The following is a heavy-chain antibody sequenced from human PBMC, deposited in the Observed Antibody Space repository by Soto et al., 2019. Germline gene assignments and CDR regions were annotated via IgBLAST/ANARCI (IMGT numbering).Heavy chain of an antibody. D-gene: IGHD2-2*01. Sequence: EVQLVESGGGLVQPGRSLRLSCAASGFTFDDYAMHWVRQAPGKGLEWVSGISWNSGSIGYADSVKGRFTISRDNAKNSLYLQMNSLRAEDTALYYCAKAHMGGVPAANDAFDIWGQGTMVTVSS. CDR1: GFTFDDYA. J-gene: IGHJ3*02. CDR2: ISWNSGSI. CDR3: AKAHMGGVPAANDAFDI. V-gene: IGHV3-9*01.